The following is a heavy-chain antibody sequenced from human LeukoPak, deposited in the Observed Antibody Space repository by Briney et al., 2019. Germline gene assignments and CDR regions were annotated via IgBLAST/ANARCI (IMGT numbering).Heavy chain of an antibody. CDR3: ARHRREGYFDY. CDR2: IYHSGST. Sequence: PSETLSLTCTVSGYSISSGYYWGWIRQPPGKGLEWIGSIYHSGSTYYNPSLKSRVTISVDTSKNQFSLKLSSVTAADTAVYYCARHRREGYFDYWGQGTLVTVSS. CDR1: GYSISSGYY. J-gene: IGHJ4*02. V-gene: IGHV4-38-2*02.